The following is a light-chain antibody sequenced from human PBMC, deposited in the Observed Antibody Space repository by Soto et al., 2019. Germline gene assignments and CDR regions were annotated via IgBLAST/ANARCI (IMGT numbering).Light chain of an antibody. CDR3: HSRA. J-gene: IGKJ5*01. CDR1: ESIRTW. Sequence: DIQMTQSPSTLSACIGDIVTITCLASESIRTWLAWYQHKPGKAPKFLIYDASSFESGVPSRFSGSGSGTEFTLTISNRQPDDFATYFCHSRAFGQGTRLEIK. CDR2: DAS. V-gene: IGKV1-5*01.